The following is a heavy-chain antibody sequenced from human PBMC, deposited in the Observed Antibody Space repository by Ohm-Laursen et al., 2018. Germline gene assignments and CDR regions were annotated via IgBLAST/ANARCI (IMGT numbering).Heavy chain of an antibody. V-gene: IGHV4-59*01. CDR1: GGSISSYY. CDR3: ARDHFWSGYYYYGMDV. CDR2: IYYSGST. D-gene: IGHD3-3*02. J-gene: IGHJ6*02. Sequence: TLSLTCTVSGGSISSYYWSWIRQPPGKGLEWIGYIYYSGSTNYNPSLKSRVTISVDTSKNQFSLKLSSVTAADTAVYYCARDHFWSGYYYYGMDVWGQGTTVTVSS.